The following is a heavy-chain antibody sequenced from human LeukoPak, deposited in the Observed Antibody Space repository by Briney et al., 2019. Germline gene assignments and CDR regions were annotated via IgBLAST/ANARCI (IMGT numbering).Heavy chain of an antibody. CDR3: ARERLYYFDY. V-gene: IGHV3-33*01. J-gene: IGHJ4*02. Sequence: GSLRLSCAASGFTSSSYGMHWVHPAPGKGLGWVGVIWYDGSNKYYADSVKGRFTISRDNSKNTLYLQMNSLRAEDTAVYYCARERLYYFDYWGQGTLVTVSS. CDR1: GFTSSSYG. CDR2: IWYDGSNK.